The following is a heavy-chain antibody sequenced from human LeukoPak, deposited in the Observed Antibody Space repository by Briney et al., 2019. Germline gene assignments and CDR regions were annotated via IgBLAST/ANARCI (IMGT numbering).Heavy chain of an antibody. CDR3: ARVFAGHSLGRWYYYYGMDV. Sequence: SETLSLTCTVSGGSISSYYWSWIRQPPGKGLEWIGYIYYSGSTNYNPSLKSRVTISVDTSKNQFSLKLSSVTAADTAVYYCARVFAGHSLGRWYYYYGMDVWGQGTTVTVSS. D-gene: IGHD3-3*01. CDR2: IYYSGST. J-gene: IGHJ6*02. V-gene: IGHV4-59*08. CDR1: GGSISSYY.